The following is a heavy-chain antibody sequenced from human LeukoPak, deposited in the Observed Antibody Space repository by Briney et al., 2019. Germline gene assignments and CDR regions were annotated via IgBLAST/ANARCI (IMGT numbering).Heavy chain of an antibody. CDR3: ARVGGTSHALDY. D-gene: IGHD3-10*01. CDR2: IYYSGST. Sequence: SETLSLTCTVSGGSISSHYWSWIRQPPGKGLEWIGYIYYSGSTNYNPSLKSRVTISVDTSKNQFSLKLSSVTAADTAVYYCARVGGTSHALDYWGQRTLVTVSS. J-gene: IGHJ4*02. CDR1: GGSISSHY. V-gene: IGHV4-59*11.